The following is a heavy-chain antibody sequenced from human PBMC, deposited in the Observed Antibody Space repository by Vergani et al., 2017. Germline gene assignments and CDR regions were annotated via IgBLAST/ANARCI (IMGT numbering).Heavy chain of an antibody. J-gene: IGHJ5*02. CDR2: INHSGST. Sequence: QVQLQQWGAGLLKPSETLSLICAVYGGSFSGYYWSWIRQPPGKGLEWIGEINHSGSTNYNPSLKSRVTISVDTSKNQFSLKLSSVTAADTAVYYCARAPFPGWFDPWGQGTLVTVSS. D-gene: IGHD2/OR15-2a*01. V-gene: IGHV4-34*01. CDR1: GGSFSGYY. CDR3: ARAPFPGWFDP.